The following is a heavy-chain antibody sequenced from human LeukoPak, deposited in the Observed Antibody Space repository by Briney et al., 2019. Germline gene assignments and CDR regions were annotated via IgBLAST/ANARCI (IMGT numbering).Heavy chain of an antibody. J-gene: IGHJ4*02. CDR3: ARGGIAVPEY. CDR2: IYYSGST. Sequence: SSETLSLTCTVSGGSISSYYWSWIRQPPGKGLEWIGYIYYSGSTNYNPSLKSRVTISVDTSKNQFSLKLSSVTAADTAVYYCARGGIAVPEYWGQGILVTVSS. V-gene: IGHV4-59*01. CDR1: GGSISSYY. D-gene: IGHD6-19*01.